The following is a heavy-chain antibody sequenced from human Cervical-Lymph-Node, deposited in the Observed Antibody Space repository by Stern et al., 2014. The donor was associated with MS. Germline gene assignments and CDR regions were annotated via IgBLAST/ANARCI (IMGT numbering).Heavy chain of an antibody. CDR1: GFTFSSSG. CDR3: AREGGNTAEYFQH. V-gene: IGHV3-33*01. Sequence: QVQLVESGGGVVKPGRSLRLSCAASGFTFSSSGMHWVRQAPGKGLEWMASIWNDGSNRYYADAVKGRFTISRDNSKNTLYLQMNSLRAEDTAVYYCAREGGNTAEYFQHWGQGTLVTVSS. J-gene: IGHJ1*01. D-gene: IGHD4-23*01. CDR2: IWNDGSNR.